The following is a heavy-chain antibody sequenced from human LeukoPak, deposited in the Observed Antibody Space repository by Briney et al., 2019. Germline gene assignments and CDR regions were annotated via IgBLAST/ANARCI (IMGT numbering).Heavy chain of an antibody. J-gene: IGHJ6*02. V-gene: IGHV3-7*01. CDR2: IKQDGSEK. CDR3: TRGRGMDV. CDR1: GFTFSNYW. Sequence: GGYLRLSCAASGFTFSNYWMNWVRQAPGKGLECVANIKQDGSEKYYVDSVKGRFTISRDNAKNSLYLQMNSLRAEDTAVYYCTRGRGMDVWGQGTTVTVFS.